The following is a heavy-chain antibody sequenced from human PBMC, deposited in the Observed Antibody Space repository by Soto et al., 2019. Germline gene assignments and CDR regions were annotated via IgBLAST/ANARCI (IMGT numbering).Heavy chain of an antibody. Sequence: QVQLVESGGGVVQPGRSLRLSCAASGFTFSSYAMHWVRQAPGKGLEWVAVISYDGSNKYYADSVKGRFTISRDNSKNTLYRQMNSLRAEDTAVYYCARDIRQWLVGPCDCWGQGTLVTVSS. CDR1: GFTFSSYA. CDR3: ARDIRQWLVGPCDC. D-gene: IGHD6-19*01. CDR2: ISYDGSNK. V-gene: IGHV3-30-3*01. J-gene: IGHJ4*02.